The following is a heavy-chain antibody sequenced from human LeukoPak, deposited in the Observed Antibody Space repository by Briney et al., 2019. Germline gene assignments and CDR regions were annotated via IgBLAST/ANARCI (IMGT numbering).Heavy chain of an antibody. V-gene: IGHV3-21*01. D-gene: IGHD3/OR15-3a*01. J-gene: IGHJ6*03. CDR1: GFTFSSYS. CDR3: ARDMDYPVEYYYYYVDV. Sequence: PGGSLRLSCAASGFTFSSYSMNWVRQAPGKGLEWVSSISSSSSYIYYADSLKGRFTISRDNAKNSLYLQMSSLRAEDTAVYYCARDMDYPVEYYYYYVDVWGKGTTVTVSS. CDR2: ISSSSSYI.